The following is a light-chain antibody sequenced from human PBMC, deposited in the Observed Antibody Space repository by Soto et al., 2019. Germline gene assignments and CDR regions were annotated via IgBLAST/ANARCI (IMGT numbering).Light chain of an antibody. Sequence: QSVLTQPPSVSAAPGQKVTISCSGSSSNIGNNHASWYQHLPGTAPKLLIFDNDKRPSGIPDRFSGSKSGTSATLGITGLQPGDEADYYCGIWDSSLSAWVFGGGTKLTVL. CDR1: SSNIGNNH. V-gene: IGLV1-51*01. J-gene: IGLJ3*02. CDR2: DND. CDR3: GIWDSSLSAWV.